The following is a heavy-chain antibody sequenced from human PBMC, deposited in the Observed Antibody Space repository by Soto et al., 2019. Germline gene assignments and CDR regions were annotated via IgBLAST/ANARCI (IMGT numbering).Heavy chain of an antibody. CDR3: AKTVGASYYYGMDV. CDR2: ISGYNGKT. V-gene: IGHV1-18*01. Sequence: QVRLVQSGAEVKKPGASVKVSCKTSGYTFTSYGISWVRQAPGQGLEWMGWISGYNGKTNYAQKVQDRVAMTTDTSTSTVYMELRRLRSDDTAVYYCAKTVGASYYYGMDVWGQGTTVTVSS. D-gene: IGHD1-26*01. J-gene: IGHJ6*02. CDR1: GYTFTSYG.